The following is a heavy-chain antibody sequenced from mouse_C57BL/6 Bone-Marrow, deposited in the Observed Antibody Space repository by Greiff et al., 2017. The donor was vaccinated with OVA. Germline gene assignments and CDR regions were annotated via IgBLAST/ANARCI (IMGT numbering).Heavy chain of an antibody. CDR3: AREGGYYNY. V-gene: IGHV7-3*01. CDR1: GFTFTDYY. D-gene: IGHD2-3*01. CDR2: IRNKANGYTT. Sequence: EVKLVESGGGLVQPGGSLSLSCAASGFTFTDYYMSWVRQPPGKALEWLGFIRNKANGYTTEYSASVKGRFTISRDNSQSILYLQMNALRAEDSATYYCAREGGYYNYWGQGTTRTVSS. J-gene: IGHJ2*01.